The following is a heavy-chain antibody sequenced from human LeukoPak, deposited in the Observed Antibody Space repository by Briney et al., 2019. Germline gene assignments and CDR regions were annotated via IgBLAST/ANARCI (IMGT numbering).Heavy chain of an antibody. V-gene: IGHV1-18*01. CDR2: ISTSKGNT. Sequence: GASVKVSCKASGYIFTSYGISWVRQAPGQGLEWMGWISTSKGNTNYAQRLQGRVTMTTDTSTSTAYMELRSLRSDDTAIYYCVRDIQWRFDPWGQGTLVTVSS. CDR3: VRDIQWRFDP. J-gene: IGHJ5*02. CDR1: GYIFTSYG. D-gene: IGHD2-8*01.